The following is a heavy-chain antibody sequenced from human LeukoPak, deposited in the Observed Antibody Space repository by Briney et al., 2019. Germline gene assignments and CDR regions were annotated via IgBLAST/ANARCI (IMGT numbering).Heavy chain of an antibody. CDR3: ARAPGYCSSASCYVKVGDYYYGMDV. D-gene: IGHD2-2*01. V-gene: IGHV3-21*01. J-gene: IGHJ6*02. CDR2: ISGGAAST. Sequence: PGGSLRLSCAASGFTFSSYGMNWVRQAPGKGLEWVSAISGGAASTYYADSVKGRFTISRDNAKNSLYLQMDSLRAEDTAVYYCARAPGYCSSASCYVKVGDYYYGMDVWGQGTTVTVSS. CDR1: GFTFSSYG.